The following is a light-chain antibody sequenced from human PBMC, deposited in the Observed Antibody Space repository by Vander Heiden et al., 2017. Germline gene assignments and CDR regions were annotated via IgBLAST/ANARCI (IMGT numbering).Light chain of an antibody. V-gene: IGLV1-40*01. CDR3: QSYDSSLSVV. CDR2: GNT. Sequence: QSVLTQPPSLSVAPAQRIIISFTGRSSNIGAGDGVHWYQQLPGTAPKLLTYGNTNRPSGVPDRFSGSKSGTSASLAITGLQAEDEADYYCQSYDSSLSVVFGGGTKLTVL. CDR1: SSNIGAGDG. J-gene: IGLJ2*01.